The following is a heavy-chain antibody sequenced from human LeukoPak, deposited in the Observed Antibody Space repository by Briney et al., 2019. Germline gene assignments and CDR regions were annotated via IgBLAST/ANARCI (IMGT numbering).Heavy chain of an antibody. CDR1: GGSISSYY. CDR2: IYYSGST. D-gene: IGHD3-10*01. Sequence: PSETLSLTCTVSGGSISSYYWSWIRQPPGKGLEWIGYIYYSGSTNYNPSLKSRVTISVDTSKNQFSLKLSSVTAADTAVYYCARDRSVGSYYNGFDYWGQGTLVTVSS. V-gene: IGHV4-59*01. J-gene: IGHJ4*02. CDR3: ARDRSVGSYYNGFDY.